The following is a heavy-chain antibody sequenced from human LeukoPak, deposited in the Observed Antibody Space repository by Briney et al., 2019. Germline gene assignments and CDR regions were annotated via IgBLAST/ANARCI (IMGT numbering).Heavy chain of an antibody. J-gene: IGHJ5*02. D-gene: IGHD3-10*01. CDR2: INHSGST. Sequence: PSETLSLTCAVSGGSFSGYYWSWIRQPPGQELEWIGGINHSGSTNYNPSLKSRVTISVDTSKNQFSLKLSPVTAADRAVYYCARGVLLWFGELLSYRWFDPWGQGTLVTVS. V-gene: IGHV4-34*01. CDR3: ARGVLLWFGELLSYRWFDP. CDR1: GGSFSGYY.